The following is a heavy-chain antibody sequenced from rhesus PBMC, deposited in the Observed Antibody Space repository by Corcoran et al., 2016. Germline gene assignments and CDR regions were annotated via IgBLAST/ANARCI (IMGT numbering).Heavy chain of an antibody. CDR3: VRVGSSWSEWDTVGTEWYFDL. CDR1: GYSISSGYY. D-gene: IGHD5-42*01. J-gene: IGHJ2*01. CDR2: FYGSGGSN. Sequence: QVQLQESGPGLVKPSETLSLTCAVSGYSISSGYYWGWIRQPPGQGLAWIGRFYGSGGSNYLNPSLKSRVTLSVDTSKNQFSLKLSSVTAADTAVYYCVRVGSSWSEWDTVGTEWYFDLWGPGTPITISS. V-gene: IGHV4S14*01.